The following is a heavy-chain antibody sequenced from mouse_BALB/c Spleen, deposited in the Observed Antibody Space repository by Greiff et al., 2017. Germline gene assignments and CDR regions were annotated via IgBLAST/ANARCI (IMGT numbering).Heavy chain of an antibody. J-gene: IGHJ1*01. CDR2: ISSGGSYT. V-gene: IGHV5-9-4*01. CDR1: GFTFSSYA. D-gene: IGHD1-1*01. Sequence: EVQRVESGGGLVKPGGSLKLSCAASGFTFSSYAMSWVRQSPEKRLEWVAEISSGGSYTYYPDTVTGRFTISRDNAKNTLYLEMSSLRSEDTAMYYCARDEGTTVRWYFDVWGAGTTVTVSS. CDR3: ARDEGTTVRWYFDV.